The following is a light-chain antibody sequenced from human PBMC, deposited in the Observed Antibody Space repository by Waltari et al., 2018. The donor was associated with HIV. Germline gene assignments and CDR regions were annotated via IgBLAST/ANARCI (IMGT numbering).Light chain of an antibody. V-gene: IGLV1-51*01. Sequence: VSAAPGQKVTISCSGSSSNIGNNYVSWYQQLPGTAPKLLIYDNNKRPSGIPDRFSGSKSGTSATLGITGLQTGDEADYYCGTWDSSLSAGGVFGGGTKLTVL. CDR3: GTWDSSLSAGGV. J-gene: IGLJ2*01. CDR2: DNN. CDR1: SSNIGNNY.